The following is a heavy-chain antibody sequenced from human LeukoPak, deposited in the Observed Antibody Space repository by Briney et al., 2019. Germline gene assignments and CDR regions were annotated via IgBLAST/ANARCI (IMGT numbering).Heavy chain of an antibody. CDR1: GGSFRGYY. V-gene: IGHV4-34*01. J-gene: IGHJ3*02. CDR3: ARESRGGYCSGGSCYSSDDAFDI. CDR2: INHSGRT. Sequence: PSETLSLTCAVYGGSFRGYYRSWIRQPPGKGLEWVGEINHSGRTNYNPSLKRRVTISVDTSKNQFSLKLSSVTAADTAVYYCARESRGGYCSGGSCYSSDDAFDIWGQGTMVTVSS. D-gene: IGHD2-15*01.